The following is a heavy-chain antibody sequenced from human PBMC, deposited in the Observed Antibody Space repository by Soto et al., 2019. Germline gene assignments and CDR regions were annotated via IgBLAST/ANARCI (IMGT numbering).Heavy chain of an antibody. J-gene: IGHJ6*03. CDR2: ISYDGSNK. CDR3: AKDGLYCSGGSCYPANYYYYYMDV. D-gene: IGHD2-15*01. Sequence: GGSLRLSCAASGFTFSSYGMHWVRQAPGKGLEWVAVISYDGSNKYYADSVKGRFTISRDNSKNTLYLQMNSLRAEDTAVYYCAKDGLYCSGGSCYPANYYYYYMDVWGKGTTVTVSS. V-gene: IGHV3-30*18. CDR1: GFTFSSYG.